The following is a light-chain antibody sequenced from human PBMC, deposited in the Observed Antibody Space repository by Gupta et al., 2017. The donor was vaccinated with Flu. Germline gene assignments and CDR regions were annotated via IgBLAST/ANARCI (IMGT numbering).Light chain of an antibody. J-gene: IGLJ1*01. CDR1: SSDSGGYNS. CDR2: DVI. V-gene: IGLV2-11*01. Sequence: QAGTGACTGTSSDSGGYNSDSWYQQHPGKDHKLMIYDVIKRPSGVPDRFSGSKSGNTAALTISGLQAEDEADYYCGAYACGFYVFGTGTKVTVL. CDR3: GAYACGFYV.